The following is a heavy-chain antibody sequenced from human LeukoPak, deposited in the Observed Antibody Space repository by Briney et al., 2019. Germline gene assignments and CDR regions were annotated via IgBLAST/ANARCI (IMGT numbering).Heavy chain of an antibody. CDR3: ARALRSGSNYFFYGMDV. CDR1: GYSINSGYF. D-gene: IGHD3-10*01. V-gene: IGHV4-38-2*02. J-gene: IGHJ6*04. CDR2: IFHSGTT. Sequence: SETLSLTCTASGYSINSGYFWGWIRQPPGQGLEYIGTIFHSGTTYYNPSLKSRVTTSLDTSTNDFSLKLSSVTAADTAVYYCARALRSGSNYFFYGMDVGGKGTTVTVS.